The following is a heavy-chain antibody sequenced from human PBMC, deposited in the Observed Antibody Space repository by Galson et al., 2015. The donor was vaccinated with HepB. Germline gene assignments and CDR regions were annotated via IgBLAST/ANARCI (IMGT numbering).Heavy chain of an antibody. J-gene: IGHJ4*02. V-gene: IGHV3-23*01. CDR1: GFTFSSYA. CDR3: AKAYHVRDFWSGYSDY. D-gene: IGHD3-3*01. Sequence: SLRLSCAASGFTFSSYAMSWVRQAPGKGLEWVSAISGSGGSTYYADSVKGRFTISRDNSKNTLYLQMNSLRAEDTAVYYCAKAYHVRDFWSGYSDYWGQGTLVTVSS. CDR2: ISGSGGST.